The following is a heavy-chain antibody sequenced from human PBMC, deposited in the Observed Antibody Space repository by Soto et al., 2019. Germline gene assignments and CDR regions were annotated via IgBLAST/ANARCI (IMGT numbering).Heavy chain of an antibody. V-gene: IGHV1-69*08. CDR1: GDTFTSST. Sequence: QVQLVQSGAEVKKPGSSVKVSCKTSGDTFTSSTLSWVRQAPGQGLEWMGRIVPILGVPNYAKKLQDRVTIFADKSTTTTYLELSSLRSEDTAVYYCARDLATAGYVYFYGLDVWGQGTTVTVSS. J-gene: IGHJ6*02. CDR2: IVPILGVP. CDR3: ARDLATAGYVYFYGLDV. D-gene: IGHD6-13*01.